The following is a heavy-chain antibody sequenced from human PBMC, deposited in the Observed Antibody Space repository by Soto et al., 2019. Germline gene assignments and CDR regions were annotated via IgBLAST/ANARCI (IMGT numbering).Heavy chain of an antibody. V-gene: IGHV3-11*01. CDR2: ISSSGSTI. D-gene: IGHD2-2*01. CDR3: ASPPPADPARDYYGMAV. CDR1: GFTFSDYY. Sequence: GGSLRLSCAASGFTFSDYYMSWIRQAPGKGLEWVSYISSSGSTIYYADSVKGRFTISRDNAKKSLYLQMNSLRAEDTAVYYCASPPPADPARDYYGMAVWGQGTTVTVSS. J-gene: IGHJ6*02.